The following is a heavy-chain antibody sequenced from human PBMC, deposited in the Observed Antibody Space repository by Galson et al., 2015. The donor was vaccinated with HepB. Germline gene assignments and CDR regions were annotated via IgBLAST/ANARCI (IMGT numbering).Heavy chain of an antibody. V-gene: IGHV3-15*01. J-gene: IGHJ4*02. CDR1: GFTFSNAW. CDR3: TTDWVNNWNLHPPQNHDAFDY. Sequence: SLRLSCAASGFTFSNAWMSWVRQAPGKGLEWVGRIKSKTDGGTTDYAAPVKGRFTISRDDSKNTLYLQMNSLKTEDTAVYYCTTDWVNNWNLHPPQNHDAFDYWGQGTLVTVSS. D-gene: IGHD1-20*01. CDR2: IKSKTDGGTT.